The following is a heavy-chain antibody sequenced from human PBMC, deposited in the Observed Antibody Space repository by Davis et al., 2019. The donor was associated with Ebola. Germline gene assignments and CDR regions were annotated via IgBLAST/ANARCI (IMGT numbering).Heavy chain of an antibody. J-gene: IGHJ3*02. CDR3: AKDTSNIWFDI. CDR2: LGTSADA. V-gene: IGHV3-23*01. CDR1: GFIFSSYV. D-gene: IGHD1-26*01. Sequence: GESLKISCAASGFIFSSYVMNWVRQAPGKGLEWVSTLGTSADAYYADSVKGRFTISRDNSKNTLYLQMNGLRVEETAIYYCAKDTSNIWFDIWGQGTVVTVSS.